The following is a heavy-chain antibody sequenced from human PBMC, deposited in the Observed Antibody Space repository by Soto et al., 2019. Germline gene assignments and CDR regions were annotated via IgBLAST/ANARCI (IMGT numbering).Heavy chain of an antibody. Sequence: SETLSLTCTVSGGSISSYYWSWIRQPPGKGLEWIGYIYYSGSTNYKPSLKSRVTISVDTSKNQFSLKLSSVTAADTAVYYCAREGNSGGSYFSYWGQGTLVTVSS. D-gene: IGHD2-15*01. J-gene: IGHJ4*02. V-gene: IGHV4-59*01. CDR1: GGSISSYY. CDR3: AREGNSGGSYFSY. CDR2: IYYSGST.